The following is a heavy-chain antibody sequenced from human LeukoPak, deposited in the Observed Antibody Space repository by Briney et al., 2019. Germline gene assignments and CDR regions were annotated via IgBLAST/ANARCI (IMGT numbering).Heavy chain of an antibody. J-gene: IGHJ6*03. Sequence: ASVKVSCKASGYTFTSYIISWVRQAPGQGLEWMGWINAYNGNTDYAQRVQGRVTMTTDTSTSTAYMELRSLRSDDMAVYYCARDRHIAAAVYYYYMDVWGKGTPVTVSS. D-gene: IGHD6-13*01. CDR2: INAYNGNT. V-gene: IGHV1-18*03. CDR3: ARDRHIAAAVYYYYMDV. CDR1: GYTFTSYI.